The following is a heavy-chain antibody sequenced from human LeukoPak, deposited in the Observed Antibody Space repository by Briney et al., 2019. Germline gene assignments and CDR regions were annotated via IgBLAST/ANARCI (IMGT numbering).Heavy chain of an antibody. V-gene: IGHV4-38-2*02. J-gene: IGHJ4*02. CDR3: ARDGDNLGY. CDR1: GYSISSGYY. Sequence: SETLSLTCAVSGYSISSGYYWGWIRPPPGKGLEWIGSIYHSGSTYYNPSLKSRVTISVDTSKNQFSLKLSSVTAADTAVYYCARDGDNLGYWGQGTLVTVSS. CDR2: IYHSGST. D-gene: IGHD4/OR15-4a*01.